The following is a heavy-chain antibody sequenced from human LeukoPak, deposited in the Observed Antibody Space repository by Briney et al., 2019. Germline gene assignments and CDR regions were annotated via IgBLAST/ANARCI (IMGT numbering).Heavy chain of an antibody. Sequence: PGGSLRLSCAASGFTFSSYAMNWVRQAPGKGLEWVSSISSSSSYIYYADSVKGRFTISRDNAKNSLYLQMNSLRAEDTAVYYCARGIAVAGSSGWFDPWGQGTLVTVSS. V-gene: IGHV3-21*01. CDR2: ISSSSSYI. CDR1: GFTFSSYA. CDR3: ARGIAVAGSSGWFDP. D-gene: IGHD6-19*01. J-gene: IGHJ5*02.